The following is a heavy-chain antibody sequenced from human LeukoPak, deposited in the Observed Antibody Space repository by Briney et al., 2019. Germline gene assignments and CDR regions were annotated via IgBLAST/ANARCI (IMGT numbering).Heavy chain of an antibody. J-gene: IGHJ3*02. CDR3: AREPSSVAGTRVSAFDI. D-gene: IGHD6-19*01. Sequence: GASVKVSCKASGGTFSSYAISWVRQAPGQGLEWMGGIIPIFGTANYAQKLQGRVTMTTDTSTSTAYMELRSLRSDDTAVYYCAREPSSVAGTRVSAFDIWGQGTMVTVSS. CDR2: IIPIFGTA. CDR1: GGTFSSYA. V-gene: IGHV1-69*05.